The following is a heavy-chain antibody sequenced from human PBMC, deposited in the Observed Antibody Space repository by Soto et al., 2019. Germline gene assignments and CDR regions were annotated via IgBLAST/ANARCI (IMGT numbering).Heavy chain of an antibody. CDR2: IIPIFGTA. CDR3: ARASSSSYVFDY. V-gene: IGHV1-69*13. CDR1: GYTFSSYA. J-gene: IGHJ4*02. D-gene: IGHD6-13*01. Sequence: ASVKVSCKASGYTFSSYAISWVRQAPGQGLEWMGGIIPIFGTANYAQKFQGRVTITADESTSTAYMELSSLRSEDTAVYYCARASSSSYVFDYWCQGTLVTVS.